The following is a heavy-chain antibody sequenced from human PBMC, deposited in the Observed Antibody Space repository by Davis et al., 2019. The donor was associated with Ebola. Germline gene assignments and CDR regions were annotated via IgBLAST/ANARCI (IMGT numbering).Heavy chain of an antibody. V-gene: IGHV3-49*04. CDR1: GITFRNVV. D-gene: IGHD6-13*01. Sequence: GGSLRLSCAASGITFRNVVMSWVRQAPGKGLEWVGFIRSKAYGGKAQYAASVKGRFTISRDDSKSIVYLQMNSLKTEDTAVYYCARDLKQPPPSYYYGMDVWGQGTTVTVSS. CDR3: ARDLKQPPPSYYYGMDV. CDR2: IRSKAYGGKA. J-gene: IGHJ6*02.